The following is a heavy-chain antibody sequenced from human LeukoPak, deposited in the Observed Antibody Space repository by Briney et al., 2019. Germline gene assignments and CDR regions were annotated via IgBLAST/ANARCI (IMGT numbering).Heavy chain of an antibody. Sequence: GESLKISCKGSGSSFTSYWIGWVRQLPGKGLEWMGIIYPGDSGTRYSPSFQGRVTISADKSISTAYLQWSSLKASDTAMYYCARHGLEMTTMVDYWGQGTLVTVSS. CDR1: GSSFTSYW. CDR2: IYPGDSGT. CDR3: ARHGLEMTTMVDY. V-gene: IGHV5-51*01. J-gene: IGHJ4*02. D-gene: IGHD5-24*01.